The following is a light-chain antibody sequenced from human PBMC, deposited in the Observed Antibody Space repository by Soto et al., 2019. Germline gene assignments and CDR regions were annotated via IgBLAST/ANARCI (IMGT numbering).Light chain of an antibody. J-gene: IGLJ2*01. CDR3: RSYTSSSTLV. V-gene: IGLV2-14*01. CDR1: SSDVGGYNY. CDR2: DVS. Sequence: QSALTQPASVSGSPGQSITISCTGTSSDVGGYNYVSWYQQHPGKAPNLMIYDVSNRPSGVSNRFSGSTSGNTASLTISGLHAQHEAAYYFRSYTSSSTLVFAGGT.